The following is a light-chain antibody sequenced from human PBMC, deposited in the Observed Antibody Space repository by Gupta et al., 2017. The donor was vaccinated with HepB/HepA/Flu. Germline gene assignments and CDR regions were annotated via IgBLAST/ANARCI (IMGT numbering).Light chain of an antibody. CDR3: QHENKCPVT. V-gene: IGKV1-5*03. J-gene: IGKJ4*01. Sequence: DIQMTHSPSTLSAFIGDRVTITCRASEYVSTWLAWYQQKPGKAPKLLISKASSLGNGVPLRFSGSGSGTEFTLTISSLQPDDFATYYCQHENKCPVTFGRGTKVEIK. CDR2: KAS. CDR1: EYVSTW.